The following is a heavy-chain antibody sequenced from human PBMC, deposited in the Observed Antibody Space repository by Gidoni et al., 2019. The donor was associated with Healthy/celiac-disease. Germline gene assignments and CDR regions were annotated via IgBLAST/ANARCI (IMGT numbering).Heavy chain of an antibody. J-gene: IGHJ6*02. D-gene: IGHD5-18*01. V-gene: IGHV3-21*01. CDR3: ARDYTAMVHYGMDV. CDR2: ISSSSSYI. Sequence: QAPGKGLEWVSSISSSSSYIYYADSVKGRFTISRDNAKNSLYLQMNSLRAEDTAVYYCARDYTAMVHYGMDVWGQGTTVTVSS.